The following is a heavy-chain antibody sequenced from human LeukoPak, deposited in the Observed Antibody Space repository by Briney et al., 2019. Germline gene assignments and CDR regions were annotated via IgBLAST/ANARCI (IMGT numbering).Heavy chain of an antibody. CDR3: GKDPLLYDSPHWVDF. D-gene: IGHD3-3*01. CDR2: ISGSGGSI. Sequence: PGGSLRLSCAASGFTFNNFAMSCVRRAPGKGLEWVSYISGSGGSIYYEESVRGGLTISRDNSKNTLYLQMNSLRGEDKAVYYCGKDPLLYDSPHWVDFWGKGTLVTVSS. CDR1: GFTFNNFA. V-gene: IGHV3-23*01. J-gene: IGHJ4*02.